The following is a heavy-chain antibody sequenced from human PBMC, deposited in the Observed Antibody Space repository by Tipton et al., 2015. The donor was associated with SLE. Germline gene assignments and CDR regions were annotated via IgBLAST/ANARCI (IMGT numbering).Heavy chain of an antibody. CDR3: AREIRFLEWLSYYYYMDV. Sequence: TLSLTCTVSGGSISSYYWSWIRQPPGKGLEWIGYIYYSGSTNYNPSLKSRVTISVDTSKNQFSLKLSSVTAADTAVYYCAREIRFLEWLSYYYYMDVWGKGTTVTVSS. V-gene: IGHV4-59*01. CDR2: IYYSGST. J-gene: IGHJ6*03. CDR1: GGSISSYY. D-gene: IGHD3-3*01.